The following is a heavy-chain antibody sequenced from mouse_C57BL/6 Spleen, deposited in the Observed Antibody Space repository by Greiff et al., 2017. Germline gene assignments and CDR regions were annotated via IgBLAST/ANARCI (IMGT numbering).Heavy chain of an antibody. Sequence: EVQVVESGGGLVKPGGSLKLSCAASGFTFSDYGMHWVRQAPEKGLEWVAYISSGSSTIYYADTVKGRFTISRDNAKNTLFLQMTSLRSEDTAMYYCAGRTTVVAPGFAYWGQGTLVTVSA. CDR1: GFTFSDYG. CDR2: ISSGSSTI. J-gene: IGHJ3*01. CDR3: AGRTTVVAPGFAY. V-gene: IGHV5-17*01. D-gene: IGHD1-1*01.